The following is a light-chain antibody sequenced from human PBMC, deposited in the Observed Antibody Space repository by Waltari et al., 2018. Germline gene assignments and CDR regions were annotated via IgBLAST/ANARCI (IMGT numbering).Light chain of an antibody. J-gene: IGLJ2*01. Sequence: QSVLTQPPSASGTPGQRVTISCSGSSSNIGKNPVNWYQQLPGTAPKLVIYFNDQRPSGVPDRFSGSKSGTSASLAISGLQSEDEADFHCAVWDDSLNGLIFGGGTKLTVL. CDR2: FND. V-gene: IGLV1-44*01. CDR3: AVWDDSLNGLI. CDR1: SSNIGKNP.